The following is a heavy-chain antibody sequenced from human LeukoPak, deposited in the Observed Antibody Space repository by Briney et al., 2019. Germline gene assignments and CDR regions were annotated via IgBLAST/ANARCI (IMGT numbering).Heavy chain of an antibody. Sequence: GSLRLSCAASGFTFSSSGMHWVRQAPGKGLEWVSTVSQDESNRYYGDSVKGRFFSSRDNSRNTVYLQMNSLRAEDTAVYFCAKDTPSPNSGFYHYWGQGTPVTVSS. D-gene: IGHD1-26*01. V-gene: IGHV3-30*18. J-gene: IGHJ4*02. CDR3: AKDTPSPNSGFYHY. CDR1: GFTFSSSG. CDR2: VSQDESNR.